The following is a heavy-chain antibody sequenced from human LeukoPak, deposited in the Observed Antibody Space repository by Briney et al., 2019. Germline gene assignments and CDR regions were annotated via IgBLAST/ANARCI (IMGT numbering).Heavy chain of an antibody. V-gene: IGHV4-59*01. CDR1: GGSISSYY. CDR3: ARGGVEAAGTRNFDY. CDR2: IYYSGST. J-gene: IGHJ4*02. Sequence: PSETLSLTCTVSGGSISSYYWSWIRQPPGKGLEWIGYIYYSGSTNYNPSLKSRVTISVDTSKNQFSLKLSSVTAADTAVYYCARGGVEAAGTRNFDYWGQGTLVTVSS. D-gene: IGHD6-13*01.